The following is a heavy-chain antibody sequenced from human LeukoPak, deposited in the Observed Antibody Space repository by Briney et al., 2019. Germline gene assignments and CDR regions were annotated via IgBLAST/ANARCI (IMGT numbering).Heavy chain of an antibody. CDR3: ARGPPPDY. CDR2: INHSGST. J-gene: IGHJ4*02. CDR1: GGSFSGYY. Sequence: SGTLSLTCAVYGGSFSGYYWSWIRQPPGKGLEWIGEINHSGSTNYNPSLKSRVTISVDTSKNQFSLKLSSVTAADTAVYYCARGPPPDYWGQGTLVTASS. V-gene: IGHV4-34*01.